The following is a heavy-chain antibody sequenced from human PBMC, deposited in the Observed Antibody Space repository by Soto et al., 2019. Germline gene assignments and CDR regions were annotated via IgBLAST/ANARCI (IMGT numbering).Heavy chain of an antibody. Sequence: EVQLVESGGDLVRPGGSLTLSCATSGFTFTRAWMNWVRQAPGRGLEWIGRIKTTADGGTTDFAAPVRGRFAISRDDSRNTLYLHMNSLKSDDTAVYYCTALGHSRRLIDDYWGQGNLVTVSS. CDR1: GFTFTRAW. CDR3: TALGHSRRLIDDY. CDR2: IKTTADGGTT. J-gene: IGHJ4*02. D-gene: IGHD2-21*01. V-gene: IGHV3-15*01.